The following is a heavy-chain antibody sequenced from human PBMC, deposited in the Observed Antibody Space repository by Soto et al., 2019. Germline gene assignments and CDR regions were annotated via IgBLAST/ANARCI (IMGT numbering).Heavy chain of an antibody. Sequence: PGGSLRLSCAASGFTVSSNYMSWVRQAPGKGLEWVSAISGSGDSTYYPDSVKGRFSISRDNSKNTLYLQMNSLRAEDTAVYYCAKNSYYDSSGADVFDIWGQGTTVTVSS. V-gene: IGHV3-23*01. D-gene: IGHD3-22*01. CDR3: AKNSYYDSSGADVFDI. J-gene: IGHJ3*02. CDR1: GFTVSSNY. CDR2: ISGSGDST.